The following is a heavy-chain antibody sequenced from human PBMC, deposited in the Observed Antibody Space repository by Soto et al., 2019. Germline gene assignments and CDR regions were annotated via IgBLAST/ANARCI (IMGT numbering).Heavy chain of an antibody. D-gene: IGHD3-10*01. J-gene: IGHJ4*02. V-gene: IGHV1-69*08. CDR3: AREGDSFDY. Sequence: QVQLVQSGAEVKKPGSSVKVSCKASGGTFSSYTISWVRQAPGQGLEWMGRIIPILGIANYAQKFQGRATTXADKSTSTAYMELSSLRSEDTAVYYCAREGDSFDYWGQGTLVTVSS. CDR1: GGTFSSYT. CDR2: IIPILGIA.